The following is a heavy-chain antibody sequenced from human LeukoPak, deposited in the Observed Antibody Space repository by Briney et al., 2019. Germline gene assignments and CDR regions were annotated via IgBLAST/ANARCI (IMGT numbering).Heavy chain of an antibody. Sequence: PGGSLRLSCAASGFTFSSYEMNWVRQAPGKGLEWVSCISSSGSTICYADSVKGRFTISRDNAKNSLYLQMNSLRAEDTAVYYCAELGITMIGGVWGKGTTVTISS. V-gene: IGHV3-48*03. CDR1: GFTFSSYE. CDR2: ISSSGSTI. CDR3: AELGITMIGGV. J-gene: IGHJ6*04. D-gene: IGHD3-10*02.